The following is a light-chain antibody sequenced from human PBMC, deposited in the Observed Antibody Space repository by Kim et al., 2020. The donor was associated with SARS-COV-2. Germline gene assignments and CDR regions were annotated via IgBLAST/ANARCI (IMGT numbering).Light chain of an antibody. J-gene: IGKJ1*01. CDR2: AAS. Sequence: ASRGDRVTITCRASEGIKNDLGWYQQKPGKAPKCLIYAASILQSGVPSRFSGSGSGTEFTLTINSLQPEDFATYYCLQHNRYPRTFGQGTKVDIK. CDR1: EGIKND. V-gene: IGKV1-17*01. CDR3: LQHNRYPRT.